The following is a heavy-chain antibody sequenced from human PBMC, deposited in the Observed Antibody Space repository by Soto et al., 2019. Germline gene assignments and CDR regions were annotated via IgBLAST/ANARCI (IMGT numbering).Heavy chain of an antibody. CDR1: GFTFSSYW. Sequence: PGGSLRLSCAASGFTFSSYWMSWVRQAPGKGLEWVANIKQDGSEKYYVDSVKGRFTISRDNAKNSLYLQMNSLRAEDTAVYYCARGGLRPPGDYYYYMDVWGKGTTVTVS. V-gene: IGHV3-7*01. CDR3: ARGGLRPPGDYYYYMDV. D-gene: IGHD5-12*01. CDR2: IKQDGSEK. J-gene: IGHJ6*03.